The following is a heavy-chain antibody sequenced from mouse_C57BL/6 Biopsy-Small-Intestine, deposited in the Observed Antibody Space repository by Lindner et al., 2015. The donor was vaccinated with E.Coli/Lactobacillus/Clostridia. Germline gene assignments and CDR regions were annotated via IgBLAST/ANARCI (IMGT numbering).Heavy chain of an antibody. J-gene: IGHJ1*03. CDR2: TFYSGIT. Sequence: EVQLQESGPSLVRPSQTLSLTCTVTGFSINSDCYWIWIRQFPGNKLEYIGYTFYSGITYYNPSLESRTCITRDTSKNQFSLRLSSVTTEDTATYYCARYYYSGTYWYFDVWGTGTTVTVSS. V-gene: IGHV3-3*01. CDR1: GFSINSDCY. D-gene: IGHD1-1*01. CDR3: ARYYYSGTYWYFDV.